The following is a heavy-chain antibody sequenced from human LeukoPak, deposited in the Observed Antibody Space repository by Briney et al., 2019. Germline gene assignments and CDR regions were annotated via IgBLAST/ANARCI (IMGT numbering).Heavy chain of an antibody. Sequence: SVKVSCKASGGTFSSYAISWVRQAPGQGLEWMGGIIPIFGTANYAQKFQGRVTITADESTSTAYMELSSLRSEDTAVYYCARASIAYCGGDCYYYFDYWGQGTLVTVSS. CDR1: GGTFSSYA. V-gene: IGHV1-69*01. CDR3: ARASIAYCGGDCYYYFDY. CDR2: IIPIFGTA. J-gene: IGHJ4*02. D-gene: IGHD2-21*02.